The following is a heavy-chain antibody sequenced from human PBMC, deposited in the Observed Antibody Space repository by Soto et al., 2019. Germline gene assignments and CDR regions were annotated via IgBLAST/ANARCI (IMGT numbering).Heavy chain of an antibody. CDR3: ARSADSSGWYRGFDH. J-gene: IGHJ5*02. CDR1: GYTFTSYG. V-gene: IGHV1-18*01. D-gene: IGHD6-19*01. Sequence: QVQLVQSGAEVTNPGASVKVSCKASGYTFTSYGISWVRQAPGQGLEWMGWISTYNGNTTSVQKPQGRVTMTRDTPTNTADMELRSLRADDTAVYYCARSADSSGWYRGFDHGGQGTLVTVSS. CDR2: ISTYNGNT.